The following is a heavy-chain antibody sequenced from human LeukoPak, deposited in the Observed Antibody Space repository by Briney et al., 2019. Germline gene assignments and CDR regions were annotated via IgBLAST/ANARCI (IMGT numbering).Heavy chain of an antibody. Sequence: GGSLRLSCAASGFTFSDYAMNWVRQAPGKGLEWVSFIRGGGAGTRYADPVQGRFIISRDNSKNTVYLQMNSLRVEDTATYYCAKCSANYYNDAFDMWGQGTMVTVSS. CDR2: IRGGGAGT. D-gene: IGHD3-10*02. CDR1: GFTFSDYA. V-gene: IGHV3-23*01. CDR3: AKCSANYYNDAFDM. J-gene: IGHJ3*02.